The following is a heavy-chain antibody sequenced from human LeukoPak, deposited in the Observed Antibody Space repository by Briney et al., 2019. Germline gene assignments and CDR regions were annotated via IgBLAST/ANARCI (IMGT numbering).Heavy chain of an antibody. Sequence: SVKVSCKASGGTFSSYAISWVRQAPGQGLEWMGGIIPIFGTANYAQKFQGRVTITADKSTSTAYMELSSLRSEDTAVYYCARESDSSGYLAPFDYWGQGALVTVSS. CDR3: ARESDSSGYLAPFDY. D-gene: IGHD3-22*01. CDR2: IIPIFGTA. CDR1: GGTFSSYA. V-gene: IGHV1-69*06. J-gene: IGHJ4*02.